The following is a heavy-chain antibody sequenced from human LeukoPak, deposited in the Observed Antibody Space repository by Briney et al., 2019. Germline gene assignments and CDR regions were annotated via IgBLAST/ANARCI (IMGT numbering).Heavy chain of an antibody. CDR1: GGSFSGYY. Sequence: PSETLSLTCAVYGGSFSGYYWSWIRQPPGKGLEWIGEINHSGSTNYNPSLKSRVTISVDTSKNQFSLKLSSVTAADTAVYYCARYDSNGFYQYYFDYWGLGTLVTVSS. CDR2: INHSGST. V-gene: IGHV4-34*01. D-gene: IGHD3-22*01. CDR3: ARYDSNGFYQYYFDY. J-gene: IGHJ4*02.